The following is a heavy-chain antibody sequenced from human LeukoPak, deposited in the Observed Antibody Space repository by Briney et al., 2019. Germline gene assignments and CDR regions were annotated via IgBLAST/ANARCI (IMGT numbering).Heavy chain of an antibody. CDR3: ARDPYSSNWSYYFDY. CDR1: GFTFTRYA. D-gene: IGHD6-13*01. CDR2: ISGPGDNT. V-gene: IGHV3-23*01. J-gene: IGHJ4*02. Sequence: GGSLRLSCAASGFTFTRYAMKWVRQAPGKGLEWVSTISGPGDNTYYADSVKGRFTISRDNSKNTVSLQMNSLRAGDTAVYYCARDPYSSNWSYYFDYWGQGTLVTVSS.